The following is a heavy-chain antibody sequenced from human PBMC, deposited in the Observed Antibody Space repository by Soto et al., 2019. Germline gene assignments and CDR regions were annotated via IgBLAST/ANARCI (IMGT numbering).Heavy chain of an antibody. CDR1: GVSISGTSYY. CDR3: ARHGSF. D-gene: IGHD3-16*02. V-gene: IGHV4-39*01. J-gene: IGHJ1*01. CDR2: IYYSGET. Sequence: LSLTCTVSGVSISGTSYYWGWIRQTPAKGLEWIGTIYYSGETFYNPSLKSRVTISIDTSKNHLSLNLTSVTAADTAIYYCARHGSFWGQGALVTVSS.